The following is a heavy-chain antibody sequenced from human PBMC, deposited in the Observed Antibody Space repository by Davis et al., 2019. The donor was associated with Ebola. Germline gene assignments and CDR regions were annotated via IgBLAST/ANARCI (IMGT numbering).Heavy chain of an antibody. J-gene: IGHJ1*01. V-gene: IGHV1-69*04. CDR1: GGTFSSYA. Sequence: SVKVSCKASGGTFSSYAISWVRQAPGQGLEWMGRIIPILGIANYAQKFQGRVTITADKSTSTAYMELSSLRSDDTAVYYCARAPVLLWFRELLGYFQHWGQGTLVTVSS. CDR3: ARAPVLLWFRELLGYFQH. D-gene: IGHD3-10*01. CDR2: IIPILGIA.